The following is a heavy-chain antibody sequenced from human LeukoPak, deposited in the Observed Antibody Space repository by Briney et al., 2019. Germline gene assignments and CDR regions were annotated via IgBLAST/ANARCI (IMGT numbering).Heavy chain of an antibody. J-gene: IGHJ4*02. Sequence: SETLSLTCAVSGYSISNGYYWDWIRQPPGKGLEWIGSIYHSGNTYHNPSLKSRAIISVDTSKNQFSLKLSSVTAADTAVYYCARDPLAYYDGSGYAGTHFDYWGQGTLVTVSS. CDR2: IYHSGNT. CDR3: ARDPLAYYDGSGYAGTHFDY. D-gene: IGHD3-22*01. V-gene: IGHV4-38-2*02. CDR1: GYSISNGYY.